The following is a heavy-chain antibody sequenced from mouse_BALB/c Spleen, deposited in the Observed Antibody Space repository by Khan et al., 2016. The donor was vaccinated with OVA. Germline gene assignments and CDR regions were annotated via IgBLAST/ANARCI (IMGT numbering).Heavy chain of an antibody. J-gene: IGHJ2*01. CDR1: GFTFSSYG. CDR2: ISGDSSTI. Sequence: DVQLVESGGGLVQPGGSRKLSCAASGFTFSSYGMHWVRQAPEKGLEWVAYISGDSSTIYYTDTVKGRFPISIDNPKNTLSLQMTSLMSEDTAMYYCATSYYYGYYFDYWGPGTTLTVSS. D-gene: IGHD1-1*01. CDR3: ATSYYYGYYFDY. V-gene: IGHV5-17*02.